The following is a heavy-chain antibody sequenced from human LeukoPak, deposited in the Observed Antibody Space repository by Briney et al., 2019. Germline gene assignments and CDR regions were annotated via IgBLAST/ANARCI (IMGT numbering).Heavy chain of an antibody. CDR1: GGTFSSYT. CDR2: IIPILGIA. J-gene: IGHJ4*02. Sequence: SVKVSCKASGGTFSSYTISWVRQAPGQGLEWMGRIIPILGIANCAQKFQGRVTITADKSTSTAYMELSSLRSEDTAVYYCARGYCSGGSCYYFDYWGQGTLVTVSS. CDR3: ARGYCSGGSCYYFDY. D-gene: IGHD2-15*01. V-gene: IGHV1-69*02.